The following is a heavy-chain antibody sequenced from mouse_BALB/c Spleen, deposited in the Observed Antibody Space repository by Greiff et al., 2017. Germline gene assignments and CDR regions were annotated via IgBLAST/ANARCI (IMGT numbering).Heavy chain of an antibody. Sequence: EVQLVESGGGLVKPGGSLKLSCAASGFTFSSYAMSWVRQTPEKRLEWVASISSGGSTYYPDSVKGRFTISRDNARNILYLQMSSLRSEDTAMYYCARGLRSFYAMDYWGQGTSVTVSS. CDR1: GFTFSSYA. V-gene: IGHV5-6-5*01. D-gene: IGHD1-1*01. CDR3: ARGLRSFYAMDY. J-gene: IGHJ4*01. CDR2: ISSGGST.